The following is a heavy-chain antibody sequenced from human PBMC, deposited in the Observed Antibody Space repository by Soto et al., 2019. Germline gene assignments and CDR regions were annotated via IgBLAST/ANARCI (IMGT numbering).Heavy chain of an antibody. Sequence: QVQLVESGGGVVQPVRSLRLSCAASGFTFSSYAMHWVRQAPGKGLEWVAVISYDGSNKYYADSVKGRFTISRDNSKNTLYLQMNSLRAEDTAVYYCARAFLLGYYDYWGQGTLVTVSS. CDR1: GFTFSSYA. CDR2: ISYDGSNK. V-gene: IGHV3-30-3*01. J-gene: IGHJ4*02. CDR3: ARAFLLGYYDY. D-gene: IGHD3-16*01.